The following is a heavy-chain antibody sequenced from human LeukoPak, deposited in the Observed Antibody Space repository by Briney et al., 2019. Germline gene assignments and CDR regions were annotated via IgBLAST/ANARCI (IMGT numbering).Heavy chain of an antibody. CDR2: VNHSGST. D-gene: IGHD3-3*01. V-gene: IGHV4-34*01. J-gene: IGHJ1*01. Sequence: ASETLSLTCAVYGGSFSGFYWSWIRQPPGEGLEWIGEVNHSGSTNYNPSLKSRVSISVDTSKNQFSLKLSSVTAADTAVYYCARGPPQFAFGVVTFPFQHWGQGTLVTVSS. CDR3: ARGPPQFAFGVVTFPFQH. CDR1: GGSFSGFY.